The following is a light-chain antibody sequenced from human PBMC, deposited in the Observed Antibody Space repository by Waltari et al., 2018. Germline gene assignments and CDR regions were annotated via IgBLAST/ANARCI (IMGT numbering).Light chain of an antibody. Sequence: DIVLTQPPGILSLSPVEGFTLSCSASQSVGRSLAWYQQKPGQAPRLLIYGASSRATGIPDRFSGGGSGTDFSLTISRLEPEDFAVYYCQHYVRLPATFGQGTKVEIK. J-gene: IGKJ1*01. CDR2: GAS. V-gene: IGKV3-20*01. CDR1: QSVGRS. CDR3: QHYVRLPAT.